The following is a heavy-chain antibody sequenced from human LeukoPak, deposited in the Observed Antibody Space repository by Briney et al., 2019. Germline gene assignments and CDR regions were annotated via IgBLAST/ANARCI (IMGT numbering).Heavy chain of an antibody. V-gene: IGHV1-18*01. CDR1: GYRFSSYG. CDR3: ARPLTYYYDSNGRYAFEI. Sequence: ASVKVSCKAFGYRFSSYGFIWLRQAPGQGLEWMGWISAYNGDTNSAQKFQGRVTMTTDTSASTAYMELRSLRSDDTAVYYCARPLTYYYDSNGRYAFEIWGEGTMVAVSS. J-gene: IGHJ3*02. CDR2: ISAYNGDT. D-gene: IGHD3-22*01.